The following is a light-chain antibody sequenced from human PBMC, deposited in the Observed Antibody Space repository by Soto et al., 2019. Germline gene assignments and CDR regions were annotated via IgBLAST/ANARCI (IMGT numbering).Light chain of an antibody. J-gene: IGKJ1*01. CDR2: AAS. CDR1: QSIGTY. V-gene: IGKV1-39*01. Sequence: IQMTRSPSSLSASVGDRVTITCRPSQSIGTYLHWYQRQTGRAPKLLIYAASSLQSGVPSRFSGSGSGTDFTLTISSLQSEDFASYFCQHTFNSPPWTFGQGTKVDIK. CDR3: QHTFNSPPWT.